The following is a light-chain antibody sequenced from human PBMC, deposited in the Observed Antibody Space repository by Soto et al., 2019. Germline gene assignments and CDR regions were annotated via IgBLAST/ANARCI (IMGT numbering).Light chain of an antibody. CDR3: QKYSSVPV. V-gene: IGKV1-27*01. Sequence: IQMTQSPTSLSASVGDRVTITCRASQDIRNFVAWYQQKPGKAPKLLIYAASTLQSGVPSRFSGSGSGTDFTLTINGLKPEDVATYSCQKYSSVPVFGPGTKVEIK. J-gene: IGKJ3*01. CDR1: QDIRNF. CDR2: AAS.